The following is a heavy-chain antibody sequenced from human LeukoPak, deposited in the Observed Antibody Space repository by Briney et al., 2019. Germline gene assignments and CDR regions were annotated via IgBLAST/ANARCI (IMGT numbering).Heavy chain of an antibody. V-gene: IGHV3-15*01. Sequence: GGSLRLSCAASGFTFSNAWMSWVRQAPGKGLEWVGRIKSKTDGGTTDYAAPVKGRFTISRDDSKNTLYLQMNSLETEDTAVYYCTTHGYSSVLNGFDHWGQGTLVTVSS. CDR1: GFTFSNAW. CDR3: TTHGYSSVLNGFDH. J-gene: IGHJ5*02. CDR2: IKSKTDGGTT. D-gene: IGHD6-19*01.